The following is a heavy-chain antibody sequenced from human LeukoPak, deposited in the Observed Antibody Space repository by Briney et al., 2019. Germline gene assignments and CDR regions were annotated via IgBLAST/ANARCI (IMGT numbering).Heavy chain of an antibody. Sequence: SETLSLTCTVSGGSISSYYWRWIRQPPGKGLEWIGYIYYSGSTNYNPSLKSRVTISVDTSKNQFSLKLSSVTAADTAVYYCARTIHGSVGWAYWGQGTLVTVSS. CDR2: IYYSGST. CDR3: ARTIHGSVGWAY. D-gene: IGHD6-19*01. J-gene: IGHJ4*02. V-gene: IGHV4-59*01. CDR1: GGSISSYY.